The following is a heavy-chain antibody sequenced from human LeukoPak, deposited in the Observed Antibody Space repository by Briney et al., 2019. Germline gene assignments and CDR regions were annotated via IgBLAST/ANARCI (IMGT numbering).Heavy chain of an antibody. CDR2: ISYDGSNK. D-gene: IGHD3-3*01. J-gene: IGHJ4*02. CDR1: GFTFSSYA. Sequence: GRSLRLSCAASGFTFSSYAMHWVRQAPGKGLEWVAVISYDGSNKYYADSVKGRFAISRDNSKNTLYLQMNSLRAEDTAVYYCARDLRLRFFDYWGQGTLVTVSS. CDR3: ARDLRLRFFDY. V-gene: IGHV3-30*09.